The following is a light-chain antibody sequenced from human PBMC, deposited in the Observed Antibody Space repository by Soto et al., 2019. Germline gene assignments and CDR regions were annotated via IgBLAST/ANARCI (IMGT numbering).Light chain of an antibody. V-gene: IGKV3-11*01. J-gene: IGKJ5*01. CDR2: DAS. CDR1: QSVGIY. Sequence: EIVLTQSPATLSLSPGERATLSCRASQSVGIYLGWYQQRPGQAPRLLVYDASNRAAGIPARFSGSGSGTDFTLTINSLEPEDFAVYYCQYRNTWPPAFGQGTRLEMK. CDR3: QYRNTWPPA.